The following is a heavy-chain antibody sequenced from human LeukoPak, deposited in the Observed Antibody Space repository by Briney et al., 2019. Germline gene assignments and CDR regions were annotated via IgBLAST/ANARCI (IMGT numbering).Heavy chain of an antibody. CDR1: GGSISSSSYY. V-gene: IGHV4-39*01. CDR3: ARQGYSSGWTRDWFDP. J-gene: IGHJ5*02. D-gene: IGHD6-19*01. Sequence: PSETLSLTCTVSGGSISSSSYYWGWIRQPPGKGLEWTGSIHYSGSTYYNPPLKSRVTISVDTSKNQFSLKLSSVTAADTAVYYCARQGYSSGWTRDWFDPWGQGTLVTVSS. CDR2: IHYSGST.